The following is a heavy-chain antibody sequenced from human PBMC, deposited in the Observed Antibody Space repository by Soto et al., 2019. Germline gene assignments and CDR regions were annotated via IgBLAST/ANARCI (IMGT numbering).Heavy chain of an antibody. CDR1: GESVRPNS. V-gene: IGHV4-34*11. Sequence: SETTPLPCSVSGESVRPNSWSWIRQPPGKGLEWIGYIDYVGSAHSSPFLGSRAIISSDTSKNEVSLKLSSVTAADTAMYFCARPNTFDKGGYDAFDIWGPGTKVT. J-gene: IGHJ3*02. CDR2: IDYVGSA. D-gene: IGHD5-12*01. CDR3: ARPNTFDKGGYDAFDI.